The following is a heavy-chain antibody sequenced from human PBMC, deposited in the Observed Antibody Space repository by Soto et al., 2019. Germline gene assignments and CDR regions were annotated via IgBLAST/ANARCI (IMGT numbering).Heavy chain of an antibody. CDR2: VYYSGST. CDR3: ARQGYSNWFDP. J-gene: IGHJ5*02. CDR1: GGSVSSFC. Sequence: PSETLSLTCYFSGGSVSSFCWTLIRQSPGKGLESIAYVYYSGSTYYNPSLKSRVTISVDTSKNQFSLKLSSVTAADTAVYYCARQGYSNWFDPWGQGTLVTVSS. D-gene: IGHD3-22*01. V-gene: IGHV4-59*04.